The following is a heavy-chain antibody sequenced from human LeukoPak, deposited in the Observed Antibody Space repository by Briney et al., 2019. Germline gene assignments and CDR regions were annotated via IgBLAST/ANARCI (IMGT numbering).Heavy chain of an antibody. CDR2: INHSGST. J-gene: IGHJ6*03. V-gene: IGHV4-34*01. CDR3: ARQRGYGDYYYYYYYMDV. Sequence: SETLSLTCAVYGGPFNGYYWSWIRQPPGKGLEWIGEINHSGSTNYNPSLKSRVTISVDTSKNQFSLKLSSVTAADTAVYYCARQRGYGDYYYYYYYMDVWGKGTTATISS. CDR1: GGPFNGYY. D-gene: IGHD4-17*01.